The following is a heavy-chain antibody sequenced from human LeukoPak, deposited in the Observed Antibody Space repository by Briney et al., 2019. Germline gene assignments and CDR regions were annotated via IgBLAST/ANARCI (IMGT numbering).Heavy chain of an antibody. Sequence: SETLSLTCAVSGGSISSSNWWSWVRQPPGKGLDWIGEIYHSGSTNYNPSLKSRVTISVDKSKNQFSLKVSSVTAADTAVYYCARIPLVWSSPKGAFDIWGQGTMVTVSS. CDR3: ARIPLVWSSPKGAFDI. CDR1: GGSISSSNW. CDR2: IYHSGST. D-gene: IGHD3-10*01. V-gene: IGHV4-4*02. J-gene: IGHJ3*02.